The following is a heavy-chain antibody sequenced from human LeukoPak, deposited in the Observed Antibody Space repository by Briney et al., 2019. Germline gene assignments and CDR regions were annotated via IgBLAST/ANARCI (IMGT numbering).Heavy chain of an antibody. J-gene: IGHJ5*02. V-gene: IGHV4-34*01. D-gene: IGHD3-10*01. CDR1: GGSFSGYY. CDR3: ARVRPGARWFGDMGWFDP. CDR2: INHSGST. Sequence: PSETLSLTCAVYGGSFSGYYWSWIRQPPGKGLEWIGEINHSGSTNYNPSLKSRVTISVDTSKNQFSLKLSSVTAADTAVYYCARVRPGARWFGDMGWFDPWGQGTLVTVSS.